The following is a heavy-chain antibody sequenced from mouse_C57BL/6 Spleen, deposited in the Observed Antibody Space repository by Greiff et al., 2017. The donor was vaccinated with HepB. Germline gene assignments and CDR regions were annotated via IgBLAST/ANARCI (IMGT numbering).Heavy chain of an antibody. CDR3: ARERGIYYDYERGFDY. CDR1: GYTFTGYW. Sequence: QVQLKQSGAELMKPGASVKLSCKATGYTFTGYWIEWVKQRPGHGLEWIGEILPGSGSTNYNEKFKGKATFTADTSSNTAYMQLSSLTTEDSAIYYCARERGIYYDYERGFDYWGQGTTLTVSS. V-gene: IGHV1-9*01. J-gene: IGHJ2*01. CDR2: ILPGSGST. D-gene: IGHD2-4*01.